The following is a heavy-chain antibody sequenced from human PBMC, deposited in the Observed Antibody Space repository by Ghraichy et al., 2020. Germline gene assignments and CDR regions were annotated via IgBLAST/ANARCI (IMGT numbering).Heavy chain of an antibody. Sequence: GGSLRLSCAASGFTFSSYGMHWVRQAPGKGLEWVAVISYDGSNKYYADSVKGRFTISRDNSKNTLYLQMNSLRAEDTAVYYCAKDYYDSSGHFDYWGQGTLVTVSS. V-gene: IGHV3-30*18. CDR3: AKDYYDSSGHFDY. J-gene: IGHJ4*02. D-gene: IGHD3-22*01. CDR1: GFTFSSYG. CDR2: ISYDGSNK.